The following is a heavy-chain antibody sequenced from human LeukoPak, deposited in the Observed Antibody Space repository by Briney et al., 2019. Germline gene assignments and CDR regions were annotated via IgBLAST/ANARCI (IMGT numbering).Heavy chain of an antibody. V-gene: IGHV1-69*01. J-gene: IGHJ4*02. CDR3: ARDLGYCSGGSCYGDY. Sequence: SVKVSCKASGGTFSSYAISWVRQAPGQGLEWMGGIIPIFGTANYAQKFQGRVTITADESTSTAYMELSSLRPEDTAVYYCARDLGYCSGGSCYGDYWGQGTLVTVSS. CDR2: IIPIFGTA. D-gene: IGHD2-15*01. CDR1: GGTFSSYA.